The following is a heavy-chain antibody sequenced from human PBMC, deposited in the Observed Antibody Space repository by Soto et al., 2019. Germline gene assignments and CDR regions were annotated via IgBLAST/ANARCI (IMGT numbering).Heavy chain of an antibody. Sequence: QLQLQESGPGLVKPSETLSLTCTVSGGSISSSSYYWGWIRQPPGKGLEWIGSIYYSASTYYNPSLKSRVTISIDTSKNQFSLKLSSVTAADTAVYYCARLIWEGDAFDIWGQGTMVTGSS. CDR3: ARLIWEGDAFDI. V-gene: IGHV4-39*01. D-gene: IGHD1-26*01. J-gene: IGHJ3*02. CDR1: GGSISSSSYY. CDR2: IYYSAST.